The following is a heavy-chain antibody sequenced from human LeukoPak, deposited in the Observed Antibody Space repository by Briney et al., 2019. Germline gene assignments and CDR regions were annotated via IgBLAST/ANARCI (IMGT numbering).Heavy chain of an antibody. CDR1: GGTFSSYA. CDR3: ASDSSGYYRYFDY. CDR2: IIPIFGTA. J-gene: IGHJ4*02. D-gene: IGHD3-22*01. Sequence: SVKVSCKASGGTFSSYAISWVRQAPGQGLEWMGGIIPIFGTANYAQKFQGRVTITADESTSTAYMELSSLRSEDTAVYYCASDSSGYYRYFDYWGQGTPVTVSS. V-gene: IGHV1-69*13.